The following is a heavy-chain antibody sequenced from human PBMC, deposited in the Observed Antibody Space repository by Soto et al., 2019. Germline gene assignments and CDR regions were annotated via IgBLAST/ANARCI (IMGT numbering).Heavy chain of an antibody. Sequence: QVQLVQSGPEEKKPGASVKVSCKTSGYIFTNYAIHWVRQAPGQRLEWMGWINAVNGNTKYSQKFQGRVTITRDTAATTAYMELSSLRSEDTAVYYCARSYDSSGTPLDNWGQGTLVTVSS. CDR3: ARSYDSSGTPLDN. CDR2: INAVNGNT. CDR1: GYIFTNYA. D-gene: IGHD3-22*01. J-gene: IGHJ4*02. V-gene: IGHV1-3*05.